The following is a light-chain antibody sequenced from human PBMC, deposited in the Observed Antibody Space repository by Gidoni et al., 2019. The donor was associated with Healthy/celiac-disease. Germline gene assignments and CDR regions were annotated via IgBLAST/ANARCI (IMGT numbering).Light chain of an antibody. CDR2: WAS. V-gene: IGKV4-1*01. CDR3: QQYYSTPPY. Sequence: DLVMTQSPDSLAVSLGERATINCKSSQIVLYSSNNKNYLAWYQQKPGQPPKLLIYWASTRESGVPDRFSGSGSGTDFTLTISSLQAEDVAVYYCQQYYSTPPYFGQGTKLEIK. J-gene: IGKJ2*01. CDR1: QIVLYSSNNKNY.